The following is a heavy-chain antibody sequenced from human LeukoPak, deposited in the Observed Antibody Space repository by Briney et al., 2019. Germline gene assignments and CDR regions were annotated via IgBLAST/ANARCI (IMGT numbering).Heavy chain of an antibody. D-gene: IGHD6-6*01. Sequence: SETLSLTCAVSGGSISSNNWWSWVRQSPGKGLEWIGEIYHSGNSNYNPSLKSRVTISVDKSRNQFSLKLSSVTAADTALYYCARDVGARLSGYWGQGILVTVSS. V-gene: IGHV4-4*02. CDR1: GGSISSNNW. CDR3: ARDVGARLSGY. CDR2: IYHSGNS. J-gene: IGHJ4*02.